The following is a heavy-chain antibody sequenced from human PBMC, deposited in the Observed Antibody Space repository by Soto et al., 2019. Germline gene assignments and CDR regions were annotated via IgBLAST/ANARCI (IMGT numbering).Heavy chain of an antibody. Sequence: PGGSLRLSCAASGFTFSSYAMHWVRQAPGKGLEWVAVISYDGSNKYYADSVKGRFTISRDNSKNTLYLQMNSLRAEDTAVYYCAREGYYDILTGYYIGYYYYGMDVWGQGTTVTVSS. J-gene: IGHJ6*02. CDR3: AREGYYDILTGYYIGYYYYGMDV. V-gene: IGHV3-30-3*01. D-gene: IGHD3-9*01. CDR1: GFTFSSYA. CDR2: ISYDGSNK.